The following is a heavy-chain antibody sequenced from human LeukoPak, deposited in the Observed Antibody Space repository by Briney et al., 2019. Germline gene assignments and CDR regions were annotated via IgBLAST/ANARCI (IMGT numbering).Heavy chain of an antibody. CDR1: GFSFSSYG. Sequence: GGSLRLSCAASGFSFSSYGMHWVRQAPGKGLEWVAFIRYDGGNKFYANSVKGRCTISRDNSKNTLYLQMNSLRVDDTAVYYCAKGLGSGYQFDYWGQGTLVTVSS. CDR2: IRYDGGNK. CDR3: AKGLGSGYQFDY. D-gene: IGHD3-22*01. J-gene: IGHJ4*02. V-gene: IGHV3-30*02.